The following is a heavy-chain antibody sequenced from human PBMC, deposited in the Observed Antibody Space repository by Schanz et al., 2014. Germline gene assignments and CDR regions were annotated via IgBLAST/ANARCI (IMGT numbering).Heavy chain of an antibody. CDR2: VHPGGST. J-gene: IGHJ3*02. Sequence: EVQLAESGGGLVQPGGSLRLSCAASGFTFSGFWMTWVRQAPGKGLEWVSFVHPGGSTYYPDSVKGRFTISRDNAKNTLYLQMNTLRAEDTAVYYCARKMKLGVYGGKGHDSLDIWGQGTMVTVSS. D-gene: IGHD4-17*01. CDR3: ARKMKLGVYGGKGHDSLDI. V-gene: IGHV3-66*01. CDR1: GFTFSGFW.